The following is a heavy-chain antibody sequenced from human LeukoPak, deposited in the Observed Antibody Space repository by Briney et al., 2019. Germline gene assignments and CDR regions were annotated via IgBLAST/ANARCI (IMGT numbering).Heavy chain of an antibody. D-gene: IGHD1-26*01. CDR1: GGSISGYY. CDR3: ARHGPIGPKRGYFDH. Sequence: SETLSLTCSVSGGSISGYYWSWIRQSPGKGLEWIAYLHENGDTNYNPSLKSRVTISADMSKMQFSLNLRSVTAADAAVYYCARHGPIGPKRGYFDHWGQGTLDTVSS. J-gene: IGHJ4*02. V-gene: IGHV4-59*08. CDR2: LHENGDT.